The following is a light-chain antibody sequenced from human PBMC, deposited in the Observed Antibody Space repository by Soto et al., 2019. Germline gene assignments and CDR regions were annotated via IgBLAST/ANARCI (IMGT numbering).Light chain of an antibody. CDR1: SSDVGGYNY. CDR2: DVS. Sequence: QSALTQPRSVSGSPGQSVTISCTGTSSDVGGYNYVSWYQQHPGKAPKLMIYDVSKRPSGVPDRSSGSKSGNTASLTISGLQAEDGADYYCCSYAGSYTLVFGGGTQLTVL. CDR3: CSYAGSYTLV. J-gene: IGLJ2*01. V-gene: IGLV2-11*01.